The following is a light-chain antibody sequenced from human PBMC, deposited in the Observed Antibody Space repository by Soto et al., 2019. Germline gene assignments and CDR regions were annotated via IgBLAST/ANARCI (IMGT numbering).Light chain of an antibody. Sequence: EIVLTQSPATLSSPPGERATLSCRASQSVSSYLACYQQKPGQAPRLLIYDASNRATGIPARFSGSGSGTDFTLTISSLEPEAFAVYYCEQRSNWPWSFGQGNKVYIK. CDR3: EQRSNWPWS. V-gene: IGKV3-11*01. CDR1: QSVSSY. J-gene: IGKJ1*01. CDR2: DAS.